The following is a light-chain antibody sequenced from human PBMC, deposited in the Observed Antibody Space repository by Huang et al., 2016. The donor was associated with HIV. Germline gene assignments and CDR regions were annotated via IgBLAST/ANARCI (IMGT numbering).Light chain of an antibody. V-gene: IGKV1-39*01. CDR3: QQSYSNTFT. Sequence: DIQMTQPPSSLSASVGDRVIITCRASQSMSSSFNWYQQQPGKAPNRLIYAASSFQSGVPSRVIGSGSGTDFTLTIRSLQPEEFATYYCQQSYSNTFTFGAGTKVDVK. CDR2: AAS. J-gene: IGKJ3*01. CDR1: QSMSSS.